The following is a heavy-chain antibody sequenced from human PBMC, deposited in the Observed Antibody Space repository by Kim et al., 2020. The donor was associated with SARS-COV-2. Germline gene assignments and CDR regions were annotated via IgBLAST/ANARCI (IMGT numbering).Heavy chain of an antibody. Sequence: TNYDQSLESRVTISVDRSKNQFSLSLTSVTAADTAVYYCAGGSWAIRFDQWGQGTLVTISS. D-gene: IGHD3-16*01. V-gene: IGHV4-34*01. CDR2: T. J-gene: IGHJ4*02. CDR3: AGGSWAIRFDQ.